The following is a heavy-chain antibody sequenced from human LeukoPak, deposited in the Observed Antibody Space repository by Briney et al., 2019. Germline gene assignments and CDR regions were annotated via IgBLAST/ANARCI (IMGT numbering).Heavy chain of an antibody. CDR3: VREGDVLGATIDS. CDR2: IYHSGST. J-gene: IGHJ4*02. V-gene: IGHV4-4*02. D-gene: IGHD1-26*01. Sequence: SETLSLTCAVSSGSISSSNWWSWVRQPPGKGLEWIGEIYHSGSTNYNPSLKNRVTISIDKSKNQFSLKMNSVTAADTAFYYCVREGDVLGATIDSWGQGTLVTVSS. CDR1: SGSISSSNW.